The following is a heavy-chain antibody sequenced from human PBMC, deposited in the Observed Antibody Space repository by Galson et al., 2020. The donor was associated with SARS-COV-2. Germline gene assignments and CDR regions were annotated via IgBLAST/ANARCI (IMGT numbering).Heavy chain of an antibody. Sequence: SETLSLTCTVSGGSISSSNYYWGWIRQPPGKGLEWIGSFYYSGSTYYNPSLKSRVTISVDTSRIQFSLKLSSVTAADTAVYFCARLFHPNIVYADGRGYVDVWGKGTTVTISS. CDR1: GGSISSSNYY. CDR2: FYYSGST. CDR3: ARLFHPNIVYADGRGYVDV. V-gene: IGHV4-39*01. J-gene: IGHJ6*03. D-gene: IGHD2-8*01.